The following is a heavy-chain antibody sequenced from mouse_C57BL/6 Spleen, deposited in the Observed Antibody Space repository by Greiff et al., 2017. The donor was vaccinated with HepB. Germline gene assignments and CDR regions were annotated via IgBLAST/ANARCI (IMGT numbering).Heavy chain of an antibody. V-gene: IGHV1-82*01. CDR2: IYPGDGDT. D-gene: IGHD2-4*01. J-gene: IGHJ4*01. CDR3: ARGFYYDYDEGDYYAMDY. CDR1: GYAFSSSW. Sequence: QVQLQQSGPELVKPGASVKISCKASGYAFSSSWMNWVKQRPGKGLEWIGRIYPGDGDTNYNGKFKGKATLTADKSSSTAYMQLSSLTSEDSAVYFCARGFYYDYDEGDYYAMDYWGQGTSVTVSS.